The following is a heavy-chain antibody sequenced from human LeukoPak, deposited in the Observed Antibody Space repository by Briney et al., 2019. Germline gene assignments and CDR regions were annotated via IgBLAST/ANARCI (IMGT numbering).Heavy chain of an antibody. CDR1: GFAFSNYG. V-gene: IGHV3-21*01. CDR3: ARGRGCSSMSCYPDY. J-gene: IGHJ4*02. Sequence: GGSLRLSCAASGFAFSNYGMHRVRQAPGKGLEWVSSISPSSSYIYYADSVKGRFTISRDNAKNSLYLQMNSLRAEDTAVYYCARGRGCSSMSCYPDYWGQGTLVTVSS. D-gene: IGHD2-2*01. CDR2: ISPSSSYI.